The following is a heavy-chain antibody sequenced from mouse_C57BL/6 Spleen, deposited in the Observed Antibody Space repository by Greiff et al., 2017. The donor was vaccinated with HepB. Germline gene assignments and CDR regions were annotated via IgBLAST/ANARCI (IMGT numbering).Heavy chain of an antibody. D-gene: IGHD2-1*01. CDR3: ARGRIMDGNYVGYYFDY. CDR1: GYSFTDYN. CDR2: INPNYGTT. Sequence: LVKPGASVKISCKASGYSFTDYNMNWVKQSNGKSLEWIGVINPNYGTTSYNQKFKGKATLTVDQSSSTAYMQLNSLTSEDSAVYYCARGRIMDGNYVGYYFDYWGQGTTLTVSS. V-gene: IGHV1-39*01. J-gene: IGHJ2*01.